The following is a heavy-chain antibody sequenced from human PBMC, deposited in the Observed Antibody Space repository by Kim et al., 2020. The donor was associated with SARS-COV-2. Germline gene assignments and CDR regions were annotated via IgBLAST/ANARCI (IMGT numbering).Heavy chain of an antibody. CDR1: GGSISSGGYY. CDR2: IYYSGST. V-gene: IGHV4-31*03. Sequence: SETLSLTCTVSGGSISSGGYYWSWIRQHPGKGLEWIGYIYYSGSTYYNPSLKSRVTISVDTSKNQFSLKLSSVTAADTAVYYCARSARVDAFDIWGQGTMVTVSS. J-gene: IGHJ3*02. CDR3: ARSARVDAFDI.